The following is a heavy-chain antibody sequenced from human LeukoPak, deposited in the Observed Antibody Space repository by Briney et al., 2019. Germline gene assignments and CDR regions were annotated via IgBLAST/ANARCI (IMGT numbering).Heavy chain of an antibody. Sequence: SETLSLTCTVSGGSISSSSYYRGSIRQPPGKGLEWIGSIYYSGSTYYNPSLKSRVTISVDTSKNQFSLKLSSVTAADTAVYYCARETPAVAGTWVPQYYYYYYYRDVWGKGTTVTVSS. J-gene: IGHJ6*03. V-gene: IGHV4-39*07. CDR3: ARETPAVAGTWVPQYYYYYYYRDV. D-gene: IGHD6-19*01. CDR1: GGSISSSSYY. CDR2: IYYSGST.